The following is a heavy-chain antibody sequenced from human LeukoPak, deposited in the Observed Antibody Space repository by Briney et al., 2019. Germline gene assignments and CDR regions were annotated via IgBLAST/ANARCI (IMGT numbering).Heavy chain of an antibody. CDR1: GGSISSGDYY. CDR2: IYYSGST. Sequence: SETLSLTCTVSGGSISSGDYYWSWIRQPPGKGLEWIGYIYYSGSTYYNPSLKSRVTISVDTSKNQFSLKLSSVTAADTAVYYCARGEGPSWLDPWGQGTLVTVSS. CDR3: ARGEGPSWLDP. V-gene: IGHV4-30-4*08. J-gene: IGHJ5*02.